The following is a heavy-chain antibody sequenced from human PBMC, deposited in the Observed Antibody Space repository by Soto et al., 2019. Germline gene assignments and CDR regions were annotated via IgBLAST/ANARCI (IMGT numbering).Heavy chain of an antibody. Sequence: SETLSLTCTVSGVSISGYYWSWIRQPPGKGLEWIGYIYSSGTTNYNPSLKSRVTISLDTSKNQFSLKLTSVTAADTAVYYCAVGHTSGSYYGHALFWGQGTLVTVSS. CDR3: AVGHTSGSYYGHALF. J-gene: IGHJ4*02. V-gene: IGHV4-59*01. CDR2: IYSSGTT. D-gene: IGHD1-26*01. CDR1: GVSISGYY.